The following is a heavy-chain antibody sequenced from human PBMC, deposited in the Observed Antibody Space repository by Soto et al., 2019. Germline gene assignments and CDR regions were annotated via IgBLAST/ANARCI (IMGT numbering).Heavy chain of an antibody. J-gene: IGHJ3*01. D-gene: IGHD1-26*01. Sequence: DVQLLESGGGLVQPGGSLRLSCLVSGFRFESHAMNWVRQAPGRGLEWVSRITASGGLTDYADSVKGRFTVSRDNSKNPLYLQINILRVDATAISPCARDSGTYRFDAFDVWGQGTMVTVSS. CDR1: GFRFESHA. CDR3: ARDSGTYRFDAFDV. V-gene: IGHV3-23*01. CDR2: ITASGGLT.